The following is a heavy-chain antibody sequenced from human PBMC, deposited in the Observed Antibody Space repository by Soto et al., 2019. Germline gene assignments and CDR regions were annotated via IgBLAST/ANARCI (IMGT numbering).Heavy chain of an antibody. CDR3: AKEVWRGPMDV. V-gene: IGHV3-30*18. D-gene: IGHD3-3*01. CDR2: ISYDGSNK. CDR1: GFTFSSYG. Sequence: QVQLVESGGGVVQPGRSLRLSCAASGFTFSSYGMHWVRQAPGKGLEWVAVISYDGSNKFYADSVKGRFTISRDNSKNTMYLQMNSLRAEDTAVYYCAKEVWRGPMDVWGQRTTVTVSS. J-gene: IGHJ6*02.